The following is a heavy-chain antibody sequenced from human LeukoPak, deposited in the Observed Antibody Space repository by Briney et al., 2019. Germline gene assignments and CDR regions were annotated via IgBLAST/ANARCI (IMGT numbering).Heavy chain of an antibody. CDR3: ARQGWLQSEHNWFDP. V-gene: IGHV1-8*01. Sequence: GASVKVSCKASGYTFTSYDINWVRQATGQGLEWMGWMNPNSGNTGYAQKFQGRVTMTRNTSISTAYMELSSLKASDTAMYYCARQGWLQSEHNWFDPWGQGTLVTVSS. CDR1: GYTFTSYD. CDR2: MNPNSGNT. D-gene: IGHD5-24*01. J-gene: IGHJ5*02.